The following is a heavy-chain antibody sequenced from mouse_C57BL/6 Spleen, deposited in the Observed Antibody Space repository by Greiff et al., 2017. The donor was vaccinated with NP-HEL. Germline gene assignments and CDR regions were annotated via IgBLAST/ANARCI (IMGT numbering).Heavy chain of an antibody. CDR3: ARSQATFDY. CDR1: GFTFTDYY. D-gene: IGHD3-2*02. V-gene: IGHV7-3*01. Sequence: EVQVVESGGGLVQPGGSLSLSCAASGFTFTDYYMSWVRQPPGKALAWLGFIRNKANGYTTDYSASVTGRFTISRDNSQSILYRTMNALRAEDSATYYCARSQATFDYWGQGTTLTVAS. J-gene: IGHJ2*01. CDR2: IRNKANGYTT.